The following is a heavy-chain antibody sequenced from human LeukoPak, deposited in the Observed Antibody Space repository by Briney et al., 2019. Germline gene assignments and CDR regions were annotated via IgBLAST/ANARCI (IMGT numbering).Heavy chain of an antibody. CDR3: ARYYGSDIYYYYYMDV. J-gene: IGHJ6*03. CDR1: GGSISSYY. CDR2: IYTSGST. Sequence: ETLSLTCTVSGGSISSYYWSWIRQPAGKGLEWIGRIYTSGSTDYNPSLKSRVTMSVDTSKNQFSLKLSSVTAADTAVYYCARYYGSDIYYYYYMDVWGKGTTVTVSS. D-gene: IGHD3-10*01. V-gene: IGHV4-4*07.